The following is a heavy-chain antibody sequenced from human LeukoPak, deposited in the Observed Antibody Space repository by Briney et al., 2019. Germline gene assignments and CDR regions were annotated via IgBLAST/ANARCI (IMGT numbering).Heavy chain of an antibody. V-gene: IGHV4-39*01. J-gene: IGHJ5*01. Sequence: SQTLSLTRTVSAPSVISNSFYSGWIRHPPGKGLEWVCTIYYNADPYYNPSLKSRVTRSVDTAASQFSLKLNSVPAEDTAVYYCTVILYRHFLWFDSWRQGTLVAVCS. CDR3: TVILYRHFLWFDS. CDR1: APSVISNSFY. CDR2: IYYNADP. D-gene: IGHD3-16*02.